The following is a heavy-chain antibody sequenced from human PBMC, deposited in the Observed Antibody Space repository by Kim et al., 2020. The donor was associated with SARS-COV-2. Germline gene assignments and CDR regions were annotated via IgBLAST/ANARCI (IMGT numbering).Heavy chain of an antibody. J-gene: IGHJ3*02. D-gene: IGHD1-1*01. Sequence: YGNSVKGRFTNSREQAKNSLYLQMNSLRAEDTAVYYCASDRIYWMAFDIWGQGTMVTVSS. V-gene: IGHV3-7*01. CDR3: ASDRIYWMAFDI.